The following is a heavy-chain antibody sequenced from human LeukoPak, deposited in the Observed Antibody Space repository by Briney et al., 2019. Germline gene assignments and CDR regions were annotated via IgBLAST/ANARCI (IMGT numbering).Heavy chain of an antibody. V-gene: IGHV4-59*01. D-gene: IGHD3-22*01. J-gene: IGHJ4*02. CDR2: IYYSGST. CDR3: ARSTWLLDK. CDR1: GGSIGPYY. Sequence: PSETLSLTCTVSGGSIGPYYWSWIRQPPGKGLEWIGYIYYSGSTNYNPSLKSRVTISLDTSKNQFSLKLSSVTAADTAVYFCARSTWLLDKWGQGTLVTVSS.